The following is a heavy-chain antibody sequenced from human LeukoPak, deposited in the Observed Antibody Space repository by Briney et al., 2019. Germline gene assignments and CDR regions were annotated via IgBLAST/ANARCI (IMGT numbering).Heavy chain of an antibody. V-gene: IGHV3-13*01. J-gene: IGHJ3*02. D-gene: IGHD3-3*02. CDR2: IGTTGDT. CDR1: GFTFSSYD. CDR3: ARSIRGAFDI. Sequence: GGSLRLSCEVSGFTFSSYDMHWVRQTTGKGLEWVSGIGTTGDTHYPDSVKGRFTVSRENAKNSLYLQMNSLRAGDTAVYYCARSIRGAFDIWGQGTMVTVSS.